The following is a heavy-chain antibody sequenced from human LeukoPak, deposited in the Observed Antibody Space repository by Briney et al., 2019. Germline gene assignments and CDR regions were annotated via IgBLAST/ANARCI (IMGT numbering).Heavy chain of an antibody. J-gene: IGHJ4*02. Sequence: PGGSLRLSCAASGFTFDNYAMHWVRQVPGKGLQWVSGISWNSGSIGYADSVKGRFTISRDNAKNYVYLQMNSLRIEDMAFYFCTRSTGWYNTFDYWGQGALVTVSS. CDR1: GFTFDNYA. CDR2: ISWNSGSI. CDR3: TRSTGWYNTFDY. V-gene: IGHV3-9*03. D-gene: IGHD1-1*01.